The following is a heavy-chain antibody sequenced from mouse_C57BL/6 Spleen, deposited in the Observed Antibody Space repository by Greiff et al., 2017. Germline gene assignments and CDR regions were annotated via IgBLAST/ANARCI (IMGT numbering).Heavy chain of an antibody. CDR3: ASNYDVWYFDV. CDR1: GYTFPSYW. J-gene: IGHJ1*03. V-gene: IGHV1-7*01. Sequence: QVQLQQSGAELAKPGASVKLSCKASGYTFPSYWMHWVKQRPGQGLEWIGYINPSSGYTKYNQKFKDKATLTADKSSSTAYMQLSSLTYEDSAVYYCASNYDVWYFDVWGTGTTVTVSS. CDR2: INPSSGYT. D-gene: IGHD2-4*01.